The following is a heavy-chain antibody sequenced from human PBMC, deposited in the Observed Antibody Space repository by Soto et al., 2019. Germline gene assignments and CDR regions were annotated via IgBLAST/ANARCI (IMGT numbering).Heavy chain of an antibody. Sequence: PSETLSLTCTVSGGSVSSNDYSWGWIRQSPGKGLEWIGTIYSSEDTHYNPSLLSRVTISVDTSMSEFSLRLRSVTAADTAVYYCARRYSSAFDIWSQGTMVTVSS. J-gene: IGHJ3*02. CDR2: IYSSEDT. V-gene: IGHV4-39*01. CDR1: GGSVSSNDYS. D-gene: IGHD6-13*01. CDR3: ARRYSSAFDI.